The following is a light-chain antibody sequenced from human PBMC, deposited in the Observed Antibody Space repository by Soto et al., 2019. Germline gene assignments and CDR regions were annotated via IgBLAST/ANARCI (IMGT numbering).Light chain of an antibody. CDR3: QQLRMYPST. CDR1: QDIAIY. V-gene: IGKV1-9*01. CDR2: AAS. Sequence: IQLTQSPSSLSASVGDRVTITCRASQDIAIYLAWYQQKPGEAPKLLIYAASTLYGGVPSRFSGSGSGTDFALTISGLQAEHFATYYCQQLRMYPSTFGGGTKVEIK. J-gene: IGKJ4*01.